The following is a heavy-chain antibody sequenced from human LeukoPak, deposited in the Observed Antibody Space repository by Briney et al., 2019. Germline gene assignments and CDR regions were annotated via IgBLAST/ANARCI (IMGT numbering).Heavy chain of an antibody. CDR3: ARGLVTMVRTIDY. CDR2: IYYSGST. CDR1: GGSISSYY. Sequence: PSETLSLTCTVSGGSISSYYWSWIRQPPGKGLEWIGYIYYSGSTNYNPSLKSRVTISVDTSKNQFSLKLSSVTAADTAVYYCARGLVTMVRTIDYWGQGTLVTVSS. V-gene: IGHV4-59*12. J-gene: IGHJ4*02. D-gene: IGHD3-10*01.